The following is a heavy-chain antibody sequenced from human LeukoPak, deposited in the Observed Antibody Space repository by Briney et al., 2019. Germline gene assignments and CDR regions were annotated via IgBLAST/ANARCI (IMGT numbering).Heavy chain of an antibody. CDR3: ARSGYGYGYDY. Sequence: PGGSLRLSCAASGFTFSSDTMNWVRQAPGKGLEWVSSINSYSSYIYYADSVKGRFTISRDNAKNSLYLQMNSLRAEDTAVYYCARSGYGYGYDYWGRGTLVTVSS. J-gene: IGHJ4*02. CDR2: INSYSSYI. V-gene: IGHV3-21*01. CDR1: GFTFSSDT. D-gene: IGHD5-18*01.